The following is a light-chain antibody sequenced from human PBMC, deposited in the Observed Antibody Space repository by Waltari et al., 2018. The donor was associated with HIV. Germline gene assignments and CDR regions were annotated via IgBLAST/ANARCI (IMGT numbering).Light chain of an antibody. CDR3: QQSYTTPLT. Sequence: DIQMTQSPSSLSASVGGRVTISCRASQSVSNYLKWFQQKPGKAPRVLIYAASSLQSGVPSRFSGSGSGTDFTLTISSLQPEDFATYYCQQSYTTPLTFGGGTKVEIK. CDR2: AAS. CDR1: QSVSNY. J-gene: IGKJ4*01. V-gene: IGKV1-39*01.